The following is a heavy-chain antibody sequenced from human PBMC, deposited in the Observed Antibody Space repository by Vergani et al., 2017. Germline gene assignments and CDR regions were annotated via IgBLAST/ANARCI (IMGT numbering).Heavy chain of an antibody. CDR2: IRSKANSYAT. CDR3: TRLGRGYDP. V-gene: IGHV3-73*01. D-gene: IGHD3-10*01. J-gene: IGHJ5*02. CDR1: GFSFSTYG. Sequence: EVQLVESGGGLVKSGGSLRLSCAASGFSFSTYGVNWVRQAPGKGLEWVGRIRSKANSYATAYAASVKGRFTISRDDSKNTAYLQMNSLKTEDTAVYYCTRLGRGYDPWGQGTLVTVSS.